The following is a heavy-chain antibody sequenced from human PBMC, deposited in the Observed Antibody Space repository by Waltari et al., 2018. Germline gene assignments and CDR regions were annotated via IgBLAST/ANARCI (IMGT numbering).Heavy chain of an antibody. CDR3: ARAPSGGDWYFDL. J-gene: IGHJ2*01. CDR2: IYYSGST. CDR1: GCSISSSSYY. D-gene: IGHD1-26*01. Sequence: QVQLQESGPGLVKPSETLSLTCTVSGCSISSSSYYCGWIRQPPGKGRAWIGSIYYSGSTYYNPSLKSRVTISVDTSKNQFSLKLSSVTAADTAVYYCARAPSGGDWYFDLWGRGTLVTVSS. V-gene: IGHV4-39*07.